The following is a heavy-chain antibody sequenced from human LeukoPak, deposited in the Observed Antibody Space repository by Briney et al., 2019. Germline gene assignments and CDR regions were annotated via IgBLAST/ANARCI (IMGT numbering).Heavy chain of an antibody. D-gene: IGHD1-14*01. CDR2: IIPIFGTA. J-gene: IGHJ4*02. CDR3: ARGPRNQEDYYFDY. CDR1: GGTFSSYA. V-gene: IGHV1-69*13. Sequence: EASVTVSCTASGGTFSSYAISWVRQAPGQGLEWMGGIIPIFGTANYAQKFQGRVTITADESTSTAYMELSSLRSEDTAVYYCARGPRNQEDYYFDYWGQGTLVTVSS.